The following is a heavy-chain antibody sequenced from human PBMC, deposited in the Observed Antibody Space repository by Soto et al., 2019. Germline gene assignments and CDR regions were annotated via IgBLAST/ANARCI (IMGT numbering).Heavy chain of an antibody. CDR2: INPNSGGT. J-gene: IGHJ6*02. CDR1: GYTFTGYY. V-gene: IGHV1-2*04. CDR3: ARDFVAAGYYYYGMDV. D-gene: IGHD6-13*01. Sequence: GASVKVSCKASGYTFTGYYMHWVRQAPGQGLEWMGWINPNSGGTNYAQKFQGWVTMTRDTSINTAYMELSRLRSDDTAVYYCARDFVAAGYYYYGMDVWGQGTTVTVSS.